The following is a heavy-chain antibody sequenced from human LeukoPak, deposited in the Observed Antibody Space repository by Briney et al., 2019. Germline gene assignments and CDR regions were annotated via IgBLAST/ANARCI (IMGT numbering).Heavy chain of an antibody. J-gene: IGHJ6*03. D-gene: IGHD6-25*01. Sequence: GGSLRLSCAASGFTFSSYSMHWVRQAPGKGLEWVAVIWYDGSNKYYADSVKGRFTISRHNSKNTLYLQMNSRRAEDTAVYYCARAVAAAGGYYYYYMDVWGKGTTVTVSS. V-gene: IGHV3-33*01. CDR3: ARAVAAAGGYYYYYMDV. CDR1: GFTFSSYS. CDR2: IWYDGSNK.